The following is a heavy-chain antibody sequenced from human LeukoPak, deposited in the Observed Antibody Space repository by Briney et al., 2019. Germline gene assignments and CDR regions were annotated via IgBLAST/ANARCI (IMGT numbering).Heavy chain of an antibody. CDR2: IYAGGTT. V-gene: IGHV3-53*01. J-gene: IGHJ4*02. CDR1: GFTVSSDY. CDR3: ARGRPGYYFEH. D-gene: IGHD6-6*01. Sequence: GGSLRLSCAASGFTVSSDYMSWVRQAPGKGLEWVSVIYAGGTTYYADFVKGRFTISRDKSKNTLYLQMNSLRAEDTAVYYCARGRPGYYFEHGGQGTLVTVSS.